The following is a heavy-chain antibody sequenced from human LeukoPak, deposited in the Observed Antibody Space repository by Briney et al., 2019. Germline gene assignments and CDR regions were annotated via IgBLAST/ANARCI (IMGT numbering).Heavy chain of an antibody. CDR3: TRVRAVAEKYNAFDI. CDR1: GYTFSSHY. D-gene: IGHD6-19*01. V-gene: IGHV1-46*01. CDR2: INPSGGSP. J-gene: IGHJ3*02. Sequence: ASVKVSCKASGYTFSSHYLHWLRQAPGQGLEWMGIINPSGGSPSYGQTFQGRLSVTTDTSTNTVYMELSSLRSEDTAVYYCTRVRAVAEKYNAFDIWGQGTMVIVSS.